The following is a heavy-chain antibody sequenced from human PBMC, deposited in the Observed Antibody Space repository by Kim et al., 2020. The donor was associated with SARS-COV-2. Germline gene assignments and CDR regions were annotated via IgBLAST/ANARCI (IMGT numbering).Heavy chain of an antibody. CDR2: ISDSGGST. D-gene: IGHD1-26*01. CDR3: AKEIRPVLGVDYLDY. V-gene: IGHV3-23*01. CDR1: DLSFSNYA. J-gene: IGHJ4*02. Sequence: GVSLRLSCAASDLSFSNYAMSWVRQAPGKGLEWVSAISDSGGSTHYADSVKGRFTISRDNSKNTLYLQMNSLRAEDTAVYYCAKEIRPVLGVDYLDYWGQGTLVTVSS.